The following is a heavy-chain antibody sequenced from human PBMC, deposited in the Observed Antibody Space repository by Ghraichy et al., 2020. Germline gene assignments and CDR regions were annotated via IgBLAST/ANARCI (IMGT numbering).Heavy chain of an antibody. D-gene: IGHD6-19*01. CDR1: GFTFSTYA. CDR3: AREVPYTRGWYTVYY. J-gene: IGHJ4*02. Sequence: GESLNISCAASGFTFSTYAMSWFRQAPGKGLEWVSAIRGNGERTYYADSVKGRFTTFRDNSKNTVYLQVNSLRAEDTAVYYCAREVPYTRGWYTVYYWGQGTLVTVSS. V-gene: IGHV3-23*01. CDR2: IRGNGERT.